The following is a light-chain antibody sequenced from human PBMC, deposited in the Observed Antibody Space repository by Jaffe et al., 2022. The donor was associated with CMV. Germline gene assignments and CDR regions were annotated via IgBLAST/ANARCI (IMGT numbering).Light chain of an antibody. CDR2: AAS. CDR3: QKYNRAPGT. J-gene: IGKJ1*01. V-gene: IGKV1-27*01. Sequence: DIQMTQSPSSLSASIGDRVTITCRASQGISNYLAWYQLKAGKVPKLLIYAASTLQSGVPSRFSGSGSGTDFTLTINSLQPEDVATYYCQKYNRAPGTFGQGTNVDIK. CDR1: QGISNY.